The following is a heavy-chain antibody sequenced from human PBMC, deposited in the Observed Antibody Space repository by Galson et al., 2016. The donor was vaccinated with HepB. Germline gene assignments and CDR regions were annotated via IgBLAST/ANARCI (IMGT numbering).Heavy chain of an antibody. CDR3: ARARQGSTFYYYGMGV. V-gene: IGHV4-34*01. J-gene: IGHJ6*02. D-gene: IGHD6-13*01. Sequence: SETLSLTCAVSGGSLSDHYWIWLRQPPGKGLEWIGEIDQLGRADYNSSLLGRVSISVGTSKNQISLNLYSVTAADTAVYYCARARQGSTFYYYGMGVWGQVTTVTVSS. CDR1: GGSLSDHY. CDR2: IDQLGRA.